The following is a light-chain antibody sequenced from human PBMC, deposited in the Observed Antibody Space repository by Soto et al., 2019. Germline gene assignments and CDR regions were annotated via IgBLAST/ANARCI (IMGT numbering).Light chain of an antibody. CDR2: GAS. V-gene: IGKV3-20*01. CDR1: ETGAGSY. Sequence: EIALTQSPGPLSLSPGERATLSCKASETGAGSYLAWYQQKPGQAPRLLIYGASTRATGIPARFSGSGSGTDFTLTISSLEPEDVAVYYCQQYDRSPRTLGQGTKVDI. CDR3: QQYDRSPRT. J-gene: IGKJ1*01.